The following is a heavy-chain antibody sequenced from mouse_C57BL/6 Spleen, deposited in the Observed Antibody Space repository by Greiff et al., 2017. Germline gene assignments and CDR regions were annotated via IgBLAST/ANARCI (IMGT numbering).Heavy chain of an antibody. V-gene: IGHV1-80*01. J-gene: IGHJ2*01. CDR2: IYPGDGDP. Sequence: QVQLQQSGAELVKPGASVKISCKASGYAFSSYWMNWVKQRPGKGLEWIGQIYPGDGDPNYNGKFKGKATLTADKSSSTAYMQLSSLTSEDSAVYFCARKGTNWVFDYWGQGTTLTVSS. CDR1: GYAFSSYW. D-gene: IGHD4-1*01. CDR3: ARKGTNWVFDY.